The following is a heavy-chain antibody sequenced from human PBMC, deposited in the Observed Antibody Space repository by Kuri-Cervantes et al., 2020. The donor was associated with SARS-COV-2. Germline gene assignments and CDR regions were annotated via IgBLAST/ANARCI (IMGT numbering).Heavy chain of an antibody. CDR1: GGTFSSYA. CDR2: IIPIFGTA. CDR3: AAWGFPIVGATGPDAFDI. D-gene: IGHD1-26*01. J-gene: IGHJ3*02. Sequence: SVKVSCKASGGTFSSYAISWVRQAPGQGLEWMGGIIPIFGTANYAQKSQGRVTITTDESTSTAYMELSSLRSEDTAVYYCAAWGFPIVGATGPDAFDIWGQGTMVTVSS. V-gene: IGHV1-69*05.